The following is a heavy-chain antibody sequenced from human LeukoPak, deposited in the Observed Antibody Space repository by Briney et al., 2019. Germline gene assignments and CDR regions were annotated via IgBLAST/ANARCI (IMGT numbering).Heavy chain of an antibody. Sequence: PGGSLRLSCAASGFTFSSYSMNWVRQAPGKGLEWVSSITSSSSYIYYADSVKGRFTISRDNAKNSLYLQMNSLRAEDTAVYYCARMSLAYYYDSSGYQDYWGQGTLVTVSS. CDR2: ITSSSSYI. V-gene: IGHV3-21*01. J-gene: IGHJ4*01. CDR1: GFTFSSYS. D-gene: IGHD3-22*01. CDR3: ARMSLAYYYDSSGYQDY.